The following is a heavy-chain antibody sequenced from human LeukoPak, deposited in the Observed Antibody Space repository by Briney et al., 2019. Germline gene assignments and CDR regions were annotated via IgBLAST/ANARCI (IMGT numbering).Heavy chain of an antibody. J-gene: IGHJ3*02. D-gene: IGHD3-3*01. CDR2: MNPNSGNT. V-gene: IGHV1-8*01. Sequence: ASVKVSCKASGYTFTNYDINWVRQATGQGLEWMGWMNPNSGNTGYAQKFQGRVTMTRSTSISTAYMELNSLRSEDTAVYYCARPYDFWSGSSDDAFDIWGQGTMVTVSS. CDR1: GYTFTNYD. CDR3: ARPYDFWSGSSDDAFDI.